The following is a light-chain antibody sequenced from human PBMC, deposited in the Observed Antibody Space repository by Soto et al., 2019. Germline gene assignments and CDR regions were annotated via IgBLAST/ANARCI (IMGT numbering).Light chain of an antibody. CDR2: KAS. Sequence: DIQMTQAASTVPGSVGDRFTITCRASQTISSWLAWYQQKPGKAPKLLIYKASSLESGVPSRFSGSGSGTEFTLTISSLQPDDFATYYCQQYYSYWTFDQGSKVDIK. J-gene: IGKJ1*01. V-gene: IGKV1-5*03. CDR3: QQYYSYWT. CDR1: QTISSW.